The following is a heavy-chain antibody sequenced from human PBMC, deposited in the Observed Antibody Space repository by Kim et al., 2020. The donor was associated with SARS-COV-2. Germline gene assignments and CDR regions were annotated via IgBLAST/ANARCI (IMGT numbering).Heavy chain of an antibody. CDR2: IYYSGST. CDR3: ARARGWWEPQGGYYFDY. V-gene: IGHV4-59*01. CDR1: GGSISSYY. Sequence: SETLSLTCTVSGGSISSYYWSWIRQPPGKGLEWIGYIYYSGSTNYNPSLKSRVTISVDTSKNQFSLKLNSVTAADTAVYYCARARGWWEPQGGYYFDYWGQGTLVTVSS. J-gene: IGHJ4*02. D-gene: IGHD1-26*01.